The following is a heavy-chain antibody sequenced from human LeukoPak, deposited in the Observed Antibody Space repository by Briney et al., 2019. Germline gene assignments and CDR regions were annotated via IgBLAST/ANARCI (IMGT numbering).Heavy chain of an antibody. D-gene: IGHD2-2*01. Sequence: GGSLRLSCATSGFTLNDYWIHWVRQAPGKGLYWVSGVKGDGTKTVYADSVKGRFTVSRDNARDALFLQMNSLRAEDSAVYYCTRDGAESTPNDYWGQGTLVTVSS. V-gene: IGHV3-74*01. J-gene: IGHJ4*02. CDR2: VKGDGTKT. CDR1: GFTLNDYW. CDR3: TRDGAESTPNDY.